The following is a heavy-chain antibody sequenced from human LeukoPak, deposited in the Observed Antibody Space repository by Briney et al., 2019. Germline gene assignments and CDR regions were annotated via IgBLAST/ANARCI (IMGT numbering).Heavy chain of an antibody. J-gene: IGHJ4*02. Sequence: SETLSLTCAVYGWSFSGYYWGWIRQPPGKGLEGSGEINHSGSTNYNPSLKSRVTISVATSKNQFSLKLSSVTAADTAVYYCARSPRGYSTRGGDYWGQGTLVTVSS. V-gene: IGHV4-34*01. CDR1: GWSFSGYY. CDR2: INHSGST. D-gene: IGHD5-18*01. CDR3: ARSPRGYSTRGGDY.